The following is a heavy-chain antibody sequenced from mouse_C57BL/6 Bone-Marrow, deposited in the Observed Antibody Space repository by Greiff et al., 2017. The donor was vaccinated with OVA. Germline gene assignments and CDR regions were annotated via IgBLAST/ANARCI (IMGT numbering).Heavy chain of an antibody. CDR1: GFTFSDYG. D-gene: IGHD1-1*02. J-gene: IGHJ1*03. CDR3: ARKALWMIYWYFDV. V-gene: IGHV5-17*01. CDR2: ISSGSSTI. Sequence: DVQLQESGGGLVKPGGSLKLSCAASGFTFSDYGMHWVRQAPEKGLEWVAYISSGSSTIYYADTVKGRFTISRDNAKNTLFLQMTSLRSEDTAMYYCARKALWMIYWYFDVWGTGTTVTVSS.